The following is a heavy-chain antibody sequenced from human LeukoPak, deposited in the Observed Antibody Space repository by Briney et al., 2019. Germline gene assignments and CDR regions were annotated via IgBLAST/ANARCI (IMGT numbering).Heavy chain of an antibody. CDR1: GFTFSNYW. V-gene: IGHV3-7*05. CDR3: ARAAWYAFDI. J-gene: IGHJ3*02. CDR2: INQDGSEK. Sequence: GGSLRLSCAASGFTFSNYWMSWVRQAPGKGLEWVAIINQDGSEKYYVDSVKGRFTISRDNAKNSLYLQMNSLRAEDTAVYYCARAAWYAFDIWGQGTMVTVSS. D-gene: IGHD6-13*01.